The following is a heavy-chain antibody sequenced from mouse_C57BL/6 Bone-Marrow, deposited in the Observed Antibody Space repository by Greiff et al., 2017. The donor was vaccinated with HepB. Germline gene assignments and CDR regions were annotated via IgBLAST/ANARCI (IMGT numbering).Heavy chain of an antibody. Sequence: QVQLKQSGAELVKPGASVKISCKASGYTFTDYYINWVKQRPGQGLELSGKIGPGSGSTYYNEKFKGKATLTADKSSSTAYMQLSSLTSEDSAVYFCTYDYDPWFAYWGQGTLVTVSA. D-gene: IGHD2-4*01. J-gene: IGHJ3*01. CDR3: TYDYDPWFAY. CDR1: GYTFTDYY. V-gene: IGHV1-77*01. CDR2: IGPGSGST.